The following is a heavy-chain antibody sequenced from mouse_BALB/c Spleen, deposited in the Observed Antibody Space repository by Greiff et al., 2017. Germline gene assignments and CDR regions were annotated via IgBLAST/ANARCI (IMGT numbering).Heavy chain of an antibody. D-gene: IGHD1-1*01. J-gene: IGHJ3*01. CDR1: GFTFSSFG. CDR2: ISSGSSTI. CDR3: AREGIYYYGSSSAWFAY. V-gene: IGHV5-17*02. Sequence: EVKLMESGGDLVKPGGSLKLSCAASGFTFSSFGMHWVRQAPEKGLEWVAYISSGSSTIYYADTVKGRFTISRDNPKNTLFLQMTSLRSEDTAMYYCAREGIYYYGSSSAWFAYWGQGTLVTVSA.